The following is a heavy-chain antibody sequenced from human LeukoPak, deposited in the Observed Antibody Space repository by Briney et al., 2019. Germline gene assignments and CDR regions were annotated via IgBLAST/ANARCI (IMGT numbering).Heavy chain of an antibody. J-gene: IGHJ5*02. Sequence: GASVKVSCKTSGYTFTSYDISWVRQAPGQGLEWMGWISAYNGNTRYAQNLQGRVTMTTETSTSIAYMELRSLRSDDTAVYYCARDFGIAPNWFDPWGQGTLVTVSS. D-gene: IGHD6-13*01. V-gene: IGHV1-18*01. CDR2: ISAYNGNT. CDR3: ARDFGIAPNWFDP. CDR1: GYTFTSYD.